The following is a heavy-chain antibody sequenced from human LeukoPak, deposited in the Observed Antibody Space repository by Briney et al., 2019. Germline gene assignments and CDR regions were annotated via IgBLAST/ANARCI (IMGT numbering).Heavy chain of an antibody. CDR1: GFTFSSYW. J-gene: IGHJ4*02. D-gene: IGHD3-3*01. CDR2: IKQDGSEK. CDR3: ARETTIFGVVMEFDY. Sequence: GGSLRLSCAASGFTFSSYWMSRVRQAPGKGLEWVANIKQDGSEKYYVDSVKGRFTISRDNAKNSLYPQMNSLRAEDTAVYYCARETTIFGVVMEFDYWGQGTLVTVSS. V-gene: IGHV3-7*01.